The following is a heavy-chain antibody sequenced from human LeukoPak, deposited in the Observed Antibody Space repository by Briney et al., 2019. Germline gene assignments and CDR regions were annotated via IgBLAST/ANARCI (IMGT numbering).Heavy chain of an antibody. D-gene: IGHD3-10*01. V-gene: IGHV3-7*04. Sequence: GGSLRLSCAASGFKFNSYWMSWVRQAPGKGLECVANIKQDGSEIYFVDSVKGRFTISRDNAKSSLYLQMNSLRGEDTAVYYCARARYGSGGYFFDSWGQGTLVTVSS. CDR2: IKQDGSEI. J-gene: IGHJ4*02. CDR3: ARARYGSGGYFFDS. CDR1: GFKFNSYW.